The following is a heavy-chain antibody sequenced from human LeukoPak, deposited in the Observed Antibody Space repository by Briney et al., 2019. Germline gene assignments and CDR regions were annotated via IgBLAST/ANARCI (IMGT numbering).Heavy chain of an antibody. CDR1: GFTFGDYA. V-gene: IGHV3-49*04. CDR3: TRDLLAGDYYGSGNLGY. CDR2: IRNKAYGGTT. D-gene: IGHD3-10*01. Sequence: GGSLRLSCTASGFTFGDYAMSWVRQAPGKGLEWVGFIRNKAYGGTTECAASVKGRFTISRDDSKSIAYLQMNSLKTEDTAVYYCTRDLLAGDYYGSGNLGYWGQGTLVTVSS. J-gene: IGHJ4*02.